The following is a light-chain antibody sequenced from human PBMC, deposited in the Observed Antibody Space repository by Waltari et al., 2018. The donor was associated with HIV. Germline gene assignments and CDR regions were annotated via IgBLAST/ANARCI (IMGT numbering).Light chain of an antibody. CDR3: QQYNSFLLT. CDR1: QSISSW. CDR2: KAS. V-gene: IGKV1-5*03. Sequence: DIQMTQSPSTLSASVGDRVTITCRASQSISSWLAWYQQKPGKAPKLLIYKASSLESGVPSRFSGSGSGTEFTLTISSLQPDDFATYYCQQYNSFLLTFGGGTKVEIK. J-gene: IGKJ4*01.